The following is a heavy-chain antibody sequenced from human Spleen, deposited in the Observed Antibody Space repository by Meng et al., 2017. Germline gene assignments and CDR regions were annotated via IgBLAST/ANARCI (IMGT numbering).Heavy chain of an antibody. Sequence: QVQLKPWGARLWKPSENLPLTCGVYGGSFRGYYWSWVRQPPGKGLEWIGEINNRGSTTYNPSLESRVTISVDPSKNQFSLKMSSVSAADTAVYFCARGEQWKAPVVDYWGPGTLVTVSS. CDR2: INNRGST. J-gene: IGHJ4*02. CDR3: ARGEQWKAPVVDY. CDR1: GGSFRGYY. V-gene: IGHV4-34*01. D-gene: IGHD6-19*01.